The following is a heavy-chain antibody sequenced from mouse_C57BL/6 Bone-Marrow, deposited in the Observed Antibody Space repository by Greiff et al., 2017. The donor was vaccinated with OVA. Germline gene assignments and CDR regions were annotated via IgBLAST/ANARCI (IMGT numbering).Heavy chain of an antibody. Sequence: EVQLQQSGPELVKPGASVKISCKASGYTFTDYYMNWVKQSPGQSLEWIGDINPNNGGTSSNQKFKGKATLTVDKSSSTAYMELRSLTSENSAVYDGARRGDSNYDLYFDVWGTGTTVTVSS. CDR1: GYTFTDYY. CDR3: ARRGDSNYDLYFDV. D-gene: IGHD2-5*01. CDR2: INPNNGGT. J-gene: IGHJ1*03. V-gene: IGHV1-26*01.